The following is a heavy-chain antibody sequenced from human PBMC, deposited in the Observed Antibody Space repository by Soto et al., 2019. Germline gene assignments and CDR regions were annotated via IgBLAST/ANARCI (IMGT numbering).Heavy chain of an antibody. CDR2: IYSGGYT. V-gene: IGHV3-53*01. D-gene: IGHD2-15*01. CDR3: ETPPGGGGY. Sequence: EVQLVESGGGLIQPGGSLRLSCAVSGFTVSNNYMSWVRQAPGKGLEGVSVIYSGGYTAYGDSVKGRFTISRDNSKNPLYLQMNSLGAAACAVFFLETPPGGGGYWGQGTLVTVSS. CDR1: GFTVSNNY. J-gene: IGHJ4*02.